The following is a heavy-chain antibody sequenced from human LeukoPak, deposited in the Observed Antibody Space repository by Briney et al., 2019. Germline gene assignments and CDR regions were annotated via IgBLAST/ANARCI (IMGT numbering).Heavy chain of an antibody. J-gene: IGHJ4*02. Sequence: SVKVSCKASGGTFSSYAISWVRQAPGQGLEWMGGIIPIFGTANYAQKFQGRVTITADESTSTAYMELSSLRSEDTAVYYCARTSYDYVWGSYRLFGYWGQGTLVTVSS. D-gene: IGHD3-16*02. CDR3: ARTSYDYVWGSYRLFGY. CDR1: GGTFSSYA. V-gene: IGHV1-69*13. CDR2: IIPIFGTA.